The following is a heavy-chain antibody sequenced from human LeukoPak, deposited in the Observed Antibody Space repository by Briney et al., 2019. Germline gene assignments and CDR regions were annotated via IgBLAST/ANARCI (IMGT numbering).Heavy chain of an antibody. CDR3: AKDSRSIAAAGNFDY. Sequence: GGSLRLSCAASGFTFDDYAMHWVRQAPGKGLEWVSLISWDGGSTYYADSVKGRFTISRDNSKNSLYLQMNSLRAEDTALYYCAKDSRSIAAAGNFDYWGQGTLVTVSS. D-gene: IGHD6-13*01. CDR2: ISWDGGST. J-gene: IGHJ4*02. CDR1: GFTFDDYA. V-gene: IGHV3-43D*03.